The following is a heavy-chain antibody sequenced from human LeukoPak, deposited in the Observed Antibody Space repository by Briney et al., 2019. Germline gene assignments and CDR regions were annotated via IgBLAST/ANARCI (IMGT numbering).Heavy chain of an antibody. CDR1: GGSISSYY. J-gene: IGHJ4*02. CDR3: ARLQHGYSGYDFLNYFDY. Sequence: SEALSLTCTVSGGSISSYYWCWIRQPPGKGLEWLGYIYYSGSTNYNPSLKSRVTISVDTSKNQFSLKLSSVTAADTAVYYCARLQHGYSGYDFLNYFDYWGQGTLVTVSS. V-gene: IGHV4-59*08. CDR2: IYYSGST. D-gene: IGHD5-12*01.